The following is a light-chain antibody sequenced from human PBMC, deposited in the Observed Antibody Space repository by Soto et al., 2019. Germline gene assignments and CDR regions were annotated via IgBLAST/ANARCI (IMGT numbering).Light chain of an antibody. Sequence: DVVLTQSPLSLPVTPGEPASISCRSSQSLLRSNGYVYLDWYLQKPGQSLQLLIYFGSNRASGVADRFSGSVSGTDFTLKISEVEDEDFGVYDCMQALQTPRPFGQGTKLEIK. J-gene: IGKJ2*01. CDR3: MQALQTPRP. V-gene: IGKV2-28*01. CDR1: QSLLRSNGYVY. CDR2: FGS.